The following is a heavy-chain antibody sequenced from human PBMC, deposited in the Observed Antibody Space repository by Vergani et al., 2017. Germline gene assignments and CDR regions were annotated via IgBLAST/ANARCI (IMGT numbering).Heavy chain of an antibody. CDR2: FDPEHGEV. V-gene: IGHV1-24*01. CDR3: AIVTDYYDSSGYYMDY. J-gene: IGHJ4*02. CDR1: GYSLTELT. D-gene: IGHD3-22*01. Sequence: QVQLVQSGSEVRKPGASVKVSCQVSGYSLTELTIHWVRQAPGKGLEWMGGFDPEHGEVTFAHHIHGRVTMTEDRSTDTAYMELSSLRPEDTALYCCAIVTDYYDSSGYYMDYWGQGTMVTVSS.